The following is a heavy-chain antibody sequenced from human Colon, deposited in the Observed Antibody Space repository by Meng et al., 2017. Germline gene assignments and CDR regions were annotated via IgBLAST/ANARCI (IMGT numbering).Heavy chain of an antibody. CDR1: GGSVSSAGYQ. V-gene: IGHV4-61*08. CDR3: ARDHMGSLDY. CDR2: AST. Sequence: QVKLRDSGPGLVRPSETISRICSVSGGSVSSAGYQWSWIRQPPGKGLEWIGYASTNYNPSLKSRVTISVDTSKNQFSLRLTSVTAADTAVYYCARDHMGSLDYWGQGILVTVSS. J-gene: IGHJ4*02. D-gene: IGHD1-26*01.